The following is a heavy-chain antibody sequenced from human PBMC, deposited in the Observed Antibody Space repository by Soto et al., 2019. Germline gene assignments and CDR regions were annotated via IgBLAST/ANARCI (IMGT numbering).Heavy chain of an antibody. CDR3: ARGHPPGGLLSTQLNNWFDP. J-gene: IGHJ5*02. Sequence: PSETLSLTCTVSGGSISSSSYYWGWIRQPPGKGLEWIGSTYYSGSTYYNPSLKSRVTISVDTSKNQFSLKLSSVTAADTAVYYCARGHPPGGLLSTQLNNWFDPWGQGTLVTVSS. V-gene: IGHV4-39*07. CDR1: GGSISSSSYY. CDR2: TYYSGST. D-gene: IGHD3-10*01.